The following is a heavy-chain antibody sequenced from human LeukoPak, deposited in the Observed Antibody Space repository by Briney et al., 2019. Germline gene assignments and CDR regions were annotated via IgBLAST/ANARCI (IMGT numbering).Heavy chain of an antibody. J-gene: IGHJ6*02. D-gene: IGHD6-13*01. CDR3: ARRSVAAAGPLYYYYGMDV. CDR2: SIPILDTA. Sequence: SVKVSCKASGGTFSSYGLSWVRQAPGQGLEWMGASIPILDTAHYAQKLQGRVTITADESTSTADMELSSLRSEDTAVYYCARRSVAAAGPLYYYYGMDVWGQGTTVTVSS. CDR1: GGTFSSYG. V-gene: IGHV1-69*13.